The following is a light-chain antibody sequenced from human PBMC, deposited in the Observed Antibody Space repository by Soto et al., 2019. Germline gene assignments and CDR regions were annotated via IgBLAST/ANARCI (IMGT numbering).Light chain of an antibody. Sequence: DIQMTQSPSSLSASVGDRVTITCRATQGINNYVAWFQQKAGKAPKSLIYAASSLQGGVPSKFSGSGSGTVFSLTISGLQPEEFPTYYCLQYHSSPYTFGQGTKREIK. J-gene: IGKJ2*01. CDR1: QGINNY. CDR3: LQYHSSPYT. CDR2: AAS. V-gene: IGKV1-16*02.